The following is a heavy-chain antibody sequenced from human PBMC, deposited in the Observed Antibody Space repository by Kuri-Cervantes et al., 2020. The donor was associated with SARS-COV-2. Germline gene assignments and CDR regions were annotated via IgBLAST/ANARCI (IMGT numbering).Heavy chain of an antibody. Sequence: GESLKISCSASGFTFSSYAMHWVRQAPGKGLEYVSAISSNGGSTYYAGSVKGRFTISGDNSKNTLYLQMSSLRAEDTAVYYCVKAPEGPDDYWGQGTLVTVSS. CDR3: VKAPEGPDDY. CDR1: GFTFSSYA. V-gene: IGHV3-64D*06. CDR2: ISSNGGST. J-gene: IGHJ4*02.